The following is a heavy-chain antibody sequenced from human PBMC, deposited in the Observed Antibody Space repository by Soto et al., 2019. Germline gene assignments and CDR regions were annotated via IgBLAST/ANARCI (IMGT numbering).Heavy chain of an antibody. CDR2: IYSGGGT. J-gene: IGHJ4*02. CDR1: GVTVSNNF. Sequence: EVQLVESGGDLVQPGGSLRLSCAASGVTVSNNFMSWVRQAPGKGLEWVSIIYSGGGTHYADSVKGRFTISRDNYKTTVYLQMHSLSVEATAVSYCARNVPVTPLGYWGQGTLVTVSS. CDR3: ARNVPVTPLGY. V-gene: IGHV3-66*01. D-gene: IGHD4-17*01.